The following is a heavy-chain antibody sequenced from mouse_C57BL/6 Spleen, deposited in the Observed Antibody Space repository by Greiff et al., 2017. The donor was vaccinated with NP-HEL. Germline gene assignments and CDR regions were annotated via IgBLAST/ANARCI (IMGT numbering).Heavy chain of an antibody. J-gene: IGHJ3*01. CDR3: ARSDSSGFAY. Sequence: QVQLKESGAELVMPGASVKLSCKASGYTFTSYWMHWVKQRPGQGLEWIGEIDPSDSYTNYNQKFKGKSTLTVDKSSSTAYMQLSSLTSEDSAVYYCARSDSSGFAYWGQGTLVTVSA. D-gene: IGHD3-2*02. V-gene: IGHV1-69*01. CDR2: IDPSDSYT. CDR1: GYTFTSYW.